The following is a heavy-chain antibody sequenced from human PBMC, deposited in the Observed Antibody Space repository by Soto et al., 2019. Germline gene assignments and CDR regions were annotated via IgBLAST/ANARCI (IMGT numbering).Heavy chain of an antibody. J-gene: IGHJ6*02. CDR3: AMVDVYVTPSPQDV. D-gene: IGHD3-16*01. Sequence: QVQLVQSGAEVKNPGASVKVSCKTFGYTFTSYVIGWARKAPGQGLEWMGWINTYNGNTNYAQNLQGRVTLTTDTSTSTAYMELRSLRSNDTAIYYCAMVDVYVTPSPQDVWGQGTTVTVSS. CDR2: INTYNGNT. CDR1: GYTFTSYV. V-gene: IGHV1-18*01.